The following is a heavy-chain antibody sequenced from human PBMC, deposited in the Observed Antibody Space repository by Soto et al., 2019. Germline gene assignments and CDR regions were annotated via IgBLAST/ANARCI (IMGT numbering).Heavy chain of an antibody. D-gene: IGHD2-15*01. CDR1: GFTFSSYA. CDR3: ASVVVAATPYGMAV. V-gene: IGHV3-23*01. CDR2: ISGSGGST. Sequence: GGSLRLSCAASGFTFSSYAMSWVRQAPGKGLEWVSAISGSGGSTYYADSVKGRFTISRDNSKNTLYLQMNSLRAEDTAVYYCASVVVAATPYGMAVWGQGTTVTVSS. J-gene: IGHJ6*02.